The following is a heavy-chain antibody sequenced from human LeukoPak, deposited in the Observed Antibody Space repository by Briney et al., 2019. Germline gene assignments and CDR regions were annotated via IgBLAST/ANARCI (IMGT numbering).Heavy chain of an antibody. CDR2: IYTSGST. D-gene: IGHD2-2*02. CDR3: ASTSPGIVVVPAAIDY. J-gene: IGHJ4*02. Sequence: PSETLSLTCTVSSGSLSSGSYYWSWIRQPAGKGLEWIGRIYTSGSTGYNPSLKSRVTISIDTSKNQFSLKLTSVTAADTAMYYCASTSPGIVVVPAAIDYWGQGTLVTVSS. V-gene: IGHV4-61*02. CDR1: SGSLSSGSYY.